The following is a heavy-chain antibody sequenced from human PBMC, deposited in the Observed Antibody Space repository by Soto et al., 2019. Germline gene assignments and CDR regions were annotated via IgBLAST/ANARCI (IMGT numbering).Heavy chain of an antibody. Sequence: PWGSLRLSCAASGFTFSDYYMSWIRQAPGKGLEWVSYISSSGSTIYYADSVKGRFTISRDNAKNSLYLQMNSLRAEDTAVYYCAKDSNKYSSSLRGRYFDYWGQGIGVTVSS. CDR2: ISSSGSTI. D-gene: IGHD4-4*01. CDR3: AKDSNKYSSSLRGRYFDY. J-gene: IGHJ4*02. V-gene: IGHV3-11*01. CDR1: GFTFSDYY.